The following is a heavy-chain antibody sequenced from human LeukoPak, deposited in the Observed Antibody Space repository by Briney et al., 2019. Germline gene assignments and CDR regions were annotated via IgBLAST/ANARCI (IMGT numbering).Heavy chain of an antibody. D-gene: IGHD3-10*01. CDR3: AREPITMVRVVNSG. CDR2: IYSGGST. CDR1: GFTVSSNY. V-gene: IGHV3-53*01. J-gene: IGHJ4*02. Sequence: GGSLRLSCAASGFTVSSNYMSWVRQAPGKGLEWVSVIYSGGSTYYADSVKGRFTISRDNSKNTLYLQMNSLRAEDTAVYYCAREPITMVRVVNSGWGQGTLVTVSP.